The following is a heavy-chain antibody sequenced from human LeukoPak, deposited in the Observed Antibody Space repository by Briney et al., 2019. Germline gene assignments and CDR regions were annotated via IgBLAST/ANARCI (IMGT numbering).Heavy chain of an antibody. CDR3: ARADYYGSGSYYTSFMDV. V-gene: IGHV1-2*02. J-gene: IGHJ6*03. CDR1: GDTFTGYY. CDR2: INPNSGGT. Sequence: ASVKVSCKASGDTFTGYYMHWVRQAPGQGLEWMGWINPNSGGTNYAQKFQGRVTMTRDTSISTAYMELSRLRSDDTAVYYCARADYYGSGSYYTSFMDVWGKGTTVTVSS. D-gene: IGHD3-10*01.